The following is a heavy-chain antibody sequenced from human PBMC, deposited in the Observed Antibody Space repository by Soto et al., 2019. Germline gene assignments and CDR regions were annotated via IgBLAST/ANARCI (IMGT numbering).Heavy chain of an antibody. V-gene: IGHV3-21*01. J-gene: IGHJ6*02. CDR3: ARDLRYSSSWYRQVYYYYYGMDV. CDR1: GFTFSSYS. Sequence: PGGSLRLSCAASGFTFSSYSMNWVRQAPGKGLEWVSSISSSSSYMYYADSVKGRFTISRDNAKNSLYLQMNSLRAEDTAVYYCARDLRYSSSWYRQVYYYYYGMDVWGQGTTVTVSS. CDR2: ISSSSSYM. D-gene: IGHD6-13*01.